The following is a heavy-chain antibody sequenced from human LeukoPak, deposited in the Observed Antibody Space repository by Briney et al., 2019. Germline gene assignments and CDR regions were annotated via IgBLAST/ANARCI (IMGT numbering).Heavy chain of an antibody. J-gene: IGHJ2*01. CDR1: GYTFTSYA. CDR3: ARDFSNYDMLTGYFPNWYFDL. CDR2: INAGNGNT. V-gene: IGHV1-3*01. Sequence: ASVKVSCKASGYTFTSYAMHWVRQAPGQRLEWMGLINAGNGNTKYSQKFQGRVTITRDTSARTAYMELSGLRSEDTAVYYCARDFSNYDMLTGYFPNWYFDLWGRGTLVTVSS. D-gene: IGHD3-9*01.